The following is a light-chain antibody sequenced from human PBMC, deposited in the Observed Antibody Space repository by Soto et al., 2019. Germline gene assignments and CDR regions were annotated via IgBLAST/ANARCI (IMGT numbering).Light chain of an antibody. CDR3: QQRSNWPPLT. Sequence: EIVLTQSPATLSLSPGERATLSCRASPSVNSYLAWYQQKPGQAPRLLLYDASTRATGIPARFTGSGSGTDFTLTIISLEPEDFAVYYCQQRSNWPPLTFGGGTKVEIK. CDR2: DAS. CDR1: PSVNSY. V-gene: IGKV3-11*01. J-gene: IGKJ4*01.